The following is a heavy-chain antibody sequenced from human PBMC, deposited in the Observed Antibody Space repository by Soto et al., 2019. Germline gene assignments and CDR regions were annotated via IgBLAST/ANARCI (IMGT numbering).Heavy chain of an antibody. Sequence: SETLSLSCTVSGGSISRYYWSWIRQPPGKGLEWIGYIYYSGSTNYNPSLKSRVTISVDTSKNQFSLKLSSVTAADTAVYCCARSYRASFDYWGQGTLVTVSS. CDR1: GGSISRYY. J-gene: IGHJ4*02. D-gene: IGHD1-26*01. V-gene: IGHV4-59*01. CDR2: IYYSGST. CDR3: ARSYRASFDY.